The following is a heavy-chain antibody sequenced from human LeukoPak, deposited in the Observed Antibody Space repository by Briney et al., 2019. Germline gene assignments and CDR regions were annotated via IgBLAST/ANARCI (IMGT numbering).Heavy chain of an antibody. D-gene: IGHD6-13*01. V-gene: IGHV7-4-1*02. CDR1: GYTFTSYA. CDR2: INTYTGNT. J-gene: IGHJ3*02. CDR3: ARANSWPSDAFDI. Sequence: ASVKVSCKASGYTFTSYAMNWVRQAPGQGLEWMGCINTYTGNTTYAQGFTGRFVFSSDTSVSTAYLLISTLKAEDTAVYYCARANSWPSDAFDIWGQGTMVTVSS.